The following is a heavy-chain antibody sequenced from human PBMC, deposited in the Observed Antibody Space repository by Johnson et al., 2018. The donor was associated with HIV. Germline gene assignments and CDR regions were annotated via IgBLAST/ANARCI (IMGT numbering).Heavy chain of an antibody. J-gene: IGHJ3*02. V-gene: IGHV3-30*03. CDR2: ISYGGTYK. CDR3: VSSAPWSGWPPGSFDI. D-gene: IGHD6-19*01. Sequence: QMLLVESGGGVVQPGRSLRVSCAASGFSFGSYGMHWVRQAPGKGLEWVAIISYGGTYKYYADSVKGRFTISRDNSKNTLDLQMNSLRAEDTAVYYCVSSAPWSGWPPGSFDIWGQGTMVTVSS. CDR1: GFSFGSYG.